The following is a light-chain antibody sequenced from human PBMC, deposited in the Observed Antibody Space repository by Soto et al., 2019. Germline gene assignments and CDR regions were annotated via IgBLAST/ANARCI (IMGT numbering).Light chain of an antibody. CDR3: GSYAGTSTYV. J-gene: IGLJ1*01. V-gene: IGLV2-23*01. CDR1: SSDVGNYNL. Sequence: QSALTQPASVSGSPGQSITISCTGTSSDVGNYNLVSWYQQHPGKAPKLMIYEGSKRPSGVFSRFSGSKSGNTASLTISGLQAEDEAYYYCGSYAGTSTYVFGTGTKLTVL. CDR2: EGS.